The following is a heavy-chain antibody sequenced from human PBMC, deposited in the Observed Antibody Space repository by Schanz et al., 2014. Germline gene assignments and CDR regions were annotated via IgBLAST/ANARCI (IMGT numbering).Heavy chain of an antibody. J-gene: IGHJ4*02. D-gene: IGHD6-6*01. CDR3: GRGFSRSYIDV. Sequence: QVQLLQSGAEVKKPGASMKVSCKASGYTFTTYYMLWVRQAPGQGLEWMGIINPSGGSTRYGQKCQGRISVTTDTSTSTVYLELSSLRSDDTAVYYCGRGFSRSYIDVWGQGTLITDSS. CDR2: INPSGGST. CDR1: GYTFTTYY. V-gene: IGHV1-46*03.